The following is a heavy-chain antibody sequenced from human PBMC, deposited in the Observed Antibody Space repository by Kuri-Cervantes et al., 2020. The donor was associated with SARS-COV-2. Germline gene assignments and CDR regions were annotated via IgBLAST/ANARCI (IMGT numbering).Heavy chain of an antibody. J-gene: IGHJ6*02. V-gene: IGHV4-30-4*01. CDR3: ARDYPNLSYGMDV. Sequence: LRLSCTVSGGSISSGDYYRSWIRQPPGKGLEWIGYIYYSGSTYYNPSLKSRVTISVDTSKNQFSLKLSSVTAADTAVYYCARDYPNLSYGMDVWGQGTTVTVSS. D-gene: IGHD1-14*01. CDR2: IYYSGST. CDR1: GGSISSGDYY.